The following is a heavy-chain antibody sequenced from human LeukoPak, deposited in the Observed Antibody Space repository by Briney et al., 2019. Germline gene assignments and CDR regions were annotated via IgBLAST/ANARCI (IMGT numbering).Heavy chain of an antibody. J-gene: IGHJ6*02. Sequence: RGSLRLSCAASGFTFRSYSMHCVCQAPGEGLDWVAVIWYDGSNKYYADSVKGRFTVSRDNSKNTLYLQMNSLRAEDTAVYYCAGVYGDYSSMDVWGQGHPITVSS. V-gene: IGHV3-33*01. CDR3: AGVYGDYSSMDV. CDR1: GFTFRSYS. CDR2: IWYDGSNK. D-gene: IGHD4-17*01.